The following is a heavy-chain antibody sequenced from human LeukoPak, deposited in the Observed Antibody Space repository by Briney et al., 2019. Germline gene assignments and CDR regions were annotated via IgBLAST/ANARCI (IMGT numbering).Heavy chain of an antibody. CDR2: IYLNDDK. V-gene: IGHV2-5*01. CDR3: AHSPEDWNYGDYFDY. D-gene: IGHD1-7*01. Sequence: SGPTLVKPTQTLTLTCTFSGFSLSTSGGGGGWIGQPPGKALEWLALIYLNDDKRYSPSLKSRLTITKDTSKNQVLLTMTNMDPVDTATYYCAHSPEDWNYGDYFDYWGQGTLVTVSS. J-gene: IGHJ4*02. CDR1: GFSLSTSGGG.